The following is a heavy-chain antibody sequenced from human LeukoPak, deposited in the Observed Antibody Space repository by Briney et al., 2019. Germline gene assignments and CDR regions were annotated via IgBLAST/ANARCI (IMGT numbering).Heavy chain of an antibody. J-gene: IGHJ4*02. D-gene: IGHD2-21*01. Sequence: PGGSLRLSCAASGSTFSSYGMSWVRQAPGKGLEWVSAISGSGGRTYYADSVKGRVTISRDNSKNTLYLQMNSLRAEDTAVYYCAKEVSIISRGLDYWGQGILVTVSS. CDR1: GSTFSSYG. CDR2: ISGSGGRT. V-gene: IGHV3-23*01. CDR3: AKEVSIISRGLDY.